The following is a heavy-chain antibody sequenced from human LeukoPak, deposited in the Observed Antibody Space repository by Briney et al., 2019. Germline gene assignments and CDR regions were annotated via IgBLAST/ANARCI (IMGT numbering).Heavy chain of an antibody. J-gene: IGHJ4*02. Sequence: GGSLRLSCAASGFTFSSYEMNWVRQAPGKGLEWVSYISSSGSTIYYADSVKGRFTISRDNAKNSLYLQMNSLRAEDTAVYYCARVEMARIANDYWGQGTLVTVSS. CDR1: GFTFSSYE. CDR2: ISSSGSTI. V-gene: IGHV3-48*03. CDR3: ARVEMARIANDY. D-gene: IGHD5-24*01.